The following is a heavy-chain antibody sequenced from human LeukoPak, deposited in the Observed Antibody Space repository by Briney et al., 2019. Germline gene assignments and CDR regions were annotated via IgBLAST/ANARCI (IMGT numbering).Heavy chain of an antibody. V-gene: IGHV3-7*03. J-gene: IGHJ3*02. CDR3: ARGLDTFDI. CDR2: IKEDGSEK. CDR1: GLTFSSYW. Sequence: GGSPRLSCAASGLTFSSYWMSWVRQALGKGLEWVANIKEDGSEKYYVDSVKGRFTISRDNAKNSLYLQMNSLRAEDTAVYYCARGLDTFDIWGQGTMVTVSS.